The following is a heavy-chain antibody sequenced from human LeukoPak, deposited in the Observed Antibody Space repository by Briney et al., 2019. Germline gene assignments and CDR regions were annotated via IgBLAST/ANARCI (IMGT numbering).Heavy chain of an antibody. J-gene: IGHJ4*02. CDR2: ISYDGSNK. CDR3: AKSGKYDDYYPFIDY. D-gene: IGHD4-17*01. V-gene: IGHV3-30*18. CDR1: RFTFSSYG. Sequence: GRSLRLSCAASRFTFSSYGMHWVRQAPAKGPEWVAFISYDGSNKYYADSVKGRFTISRDNSKNTLSLQMNSLRPEDTAVYYCAKSGKYDDYYPFIDYWGQGTLVTVSS.